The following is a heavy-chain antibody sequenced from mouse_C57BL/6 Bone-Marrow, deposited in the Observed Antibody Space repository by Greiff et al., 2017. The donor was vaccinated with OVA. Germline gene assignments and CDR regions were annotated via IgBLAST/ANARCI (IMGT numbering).Heavy chain of an antibody. J-gene: IGHJ4*01. Sequence: QVQLKQPGAELVKPGASVKLSCKASGYTFTSYWMQWVKQRPGQGLEWIGEIDPSDSYTNYNQKFKGKATLTVDTSSSTAYMQLSSLTSEDSAVYYCARGGAFYYDYEGAMDYWGQGTSVTVSS. V-gene: IGHV1-50*01. D-gene: IGHD2-4*01. CDR2: IDPSDSYT. CDR3: ARGGAFYYDYEGAMDY. CDR1: GYTFTSYW.